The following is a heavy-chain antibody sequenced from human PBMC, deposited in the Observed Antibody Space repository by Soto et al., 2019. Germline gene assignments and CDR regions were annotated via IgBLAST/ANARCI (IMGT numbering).Heavy chain of an antibody. CDR3: AKDLGYCSGGSCYSEGYSES. CDR2: VSYDGSNK. V-gene: IGHV3-30*18. J-gene: IGHJ4*02. D-gene: IGHD2-15*01. Sequence: SLRLSCAASGFTFSSYGMHCVRQAPGKGLEWVALVSYDGSNKNYAASVKGRFAISRDNSKNTLYLQMNMLRTEDAAVYYCAKDLGYCSGGSCYSEGYSESWGQGALVTVSS. CDR1: GFTFSSYG.